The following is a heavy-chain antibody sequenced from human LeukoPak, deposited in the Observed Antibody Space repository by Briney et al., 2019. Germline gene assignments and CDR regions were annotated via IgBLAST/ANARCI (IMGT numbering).Heavy chain of an antibody. D-gene: IGHD3-22*01. V-gene: IGHV3-23*01. CDR2: ISGTGDTT. J-gene: IGHJ4*02. CDR3: AKGVRSYESGDYGDS. CDR1: GFTFSNFA. Sequence: GGSLRLSCAASGFTFSNFAMCWVRQAPGKGLDWVSDISGTGDTTYYADSVKGRFTISGDNSKNTLFLQMNSLSVEDTAVYYCAKGVRSYESGDYGDSWGKGILVTVSS.